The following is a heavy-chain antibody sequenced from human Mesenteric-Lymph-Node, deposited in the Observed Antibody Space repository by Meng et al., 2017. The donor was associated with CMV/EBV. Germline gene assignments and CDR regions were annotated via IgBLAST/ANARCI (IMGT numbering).Heavy chain of an antibody. D-gene: IGHD2-21*01. CDR1: GFTFSSYW. J-gene: IGHJ3*02. V-gene: IGHV3-74*01. CDR3: ARQYCGDNSCWGAFEI. CDR2: VNRDGSST. Sequence: GESLKISCAASGFTFSSYWMHWVRQAPGKGLVWVSRVNRDGSSTIYADSVKGLFTISRDNAKNTLYLQMNSLRAEDTAVYYCARQYCGDNSCWGAFEIWGQGTVVTVSS.